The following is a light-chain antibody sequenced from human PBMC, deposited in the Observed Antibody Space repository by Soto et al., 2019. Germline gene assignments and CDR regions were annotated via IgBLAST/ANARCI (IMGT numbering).Light chain of an antibody. CDR2: AAS. CDR1: RDIAES. CDR3: QQFADLPFT. V-gene: IGKV1-33*01. J-gene: IGKJ3*01. Sequence: DIQMTQSPSSLSVSIGGRVTISCQATRDIAESLSWYQHRPGKAPKLLIYAASNLETGVPSRFSGGGSATNFTFTITNLQPEDVATYYCQQFADLPFTVGPGTKVDSK.